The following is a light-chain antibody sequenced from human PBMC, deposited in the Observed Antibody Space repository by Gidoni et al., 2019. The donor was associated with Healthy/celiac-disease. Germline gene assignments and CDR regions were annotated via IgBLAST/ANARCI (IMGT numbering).Light chain of an antibody. CDR3: MQALQTPPCS. Sequence: DIVMTQSPLSLPVTPGEPASISCRSSQSLLHSNGYNSLDWYLQKPGQSPQLLIYLGSNRASGVPDRFSGSGSGTDFTLKISRVEAEDVGVYYCMQALQTPPCSFGQGTKLEIK. J-gene: IGKJ2*04. CDR2: LGS. CDR1: QSLLHSNGYNS. V-gene: IGKV2-28*01.